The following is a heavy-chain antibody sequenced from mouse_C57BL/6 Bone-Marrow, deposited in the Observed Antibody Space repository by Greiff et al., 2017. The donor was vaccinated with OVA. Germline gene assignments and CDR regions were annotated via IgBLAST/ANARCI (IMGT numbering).Heavy chain of an antibody. J-gene: IGHJ2*01. CDR3: GRSSLTGAYYFDY. D-gene: IGHD4-1*01. CDR2: IYPVSGET. Sequence: QVHVKQSGAELASPGASVTLSCKASGYTFTDHIMNWVKKRPGQGLEWIGRIYPVSGETNYNQKFMGKATFSVDRSSSTVYMVLNSLTSEDPAVYYCGRSSLTGAYYFDYWGQGTTLTVSS. CDR1: GYTFTDHI. V-gene: IGHV1-11*01.